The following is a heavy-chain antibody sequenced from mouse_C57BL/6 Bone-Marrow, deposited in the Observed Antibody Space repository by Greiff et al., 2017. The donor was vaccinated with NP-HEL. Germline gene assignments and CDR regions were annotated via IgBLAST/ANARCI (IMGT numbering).Heavy chain of an antibody. CDR2: IYPGSGST. Sequence: QVHVKQPGAELVKPGASVKMSCKASGYTFTSYWITWVKQRPGQGLEWIGDIYPGSGSTNYNEKFKSKATLTVDTSSSTAYMHLSSLTSEDSAVYYCASPYYSNPAWFAYWGQGTLVTVSA. J-gene: IGHJ3*01. V-gene: IGHV1-55*01. CDR1: GYTFTSYW. CDR3: ASPYYSNPAWFAY. D-gene: IGHD2-5*01.